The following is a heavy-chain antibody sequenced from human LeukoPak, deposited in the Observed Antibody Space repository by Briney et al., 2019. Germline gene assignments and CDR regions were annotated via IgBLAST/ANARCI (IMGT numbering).Heavy chain of an antibody. CDR1: GFTFSSYA. J-gene: IGHJ1*01. CDR3: ASCGGDCSSEYFQH. D-gene: IGHD2-21*02. Sequence: PGGSLRLSCAASGFTFSSYAMHWVRQAPGKGLEWVAVISYDGSNKYYADSVKGRFTFSRDNSKNTLYLQMNSLRAEDTAVYYCASCGGDCSSEYFQHWGQGTLVTVSS. CDR2: ISYDGSNK. V-gene: IGHV3-30-3*01.